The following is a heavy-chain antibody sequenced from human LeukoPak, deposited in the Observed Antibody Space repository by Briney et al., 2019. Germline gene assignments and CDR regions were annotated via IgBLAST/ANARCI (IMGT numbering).Heavy chain of an antibody. V-gene: IGHV3-53*01. D-gene: IGHD5/OR15-5a*01. CDR3: ARSSPSLYGLDKQPLYYYYYGMDV. CDR1: GFTVSSNY. CDR2: IYSGGST. Sequence: GGSLRLSCTASGFTVSSNYMSWVRQAPGKGLEWVSVIYSGGSTYYADSVKGRFTISRDNSKNTLYLQMNSLRAEDTAVYYCARSSPSLYGLDKQPLYYYYYGMDVWGQGTTVTVSS. J-gene: IGHJ6*02.